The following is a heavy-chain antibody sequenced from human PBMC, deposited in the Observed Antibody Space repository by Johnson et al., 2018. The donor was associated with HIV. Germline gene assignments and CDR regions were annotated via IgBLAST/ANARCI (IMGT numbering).Heavy chain of an antibody. CDR2: INSDGSST. CDR1: GFTFSFYW. CDR3: ARAGPYCSGGSGYSPDAFDI. Sequence: VQLVESGGGLVQPGGSLRLSCAASGFTFSFYWMHWVRQVPGKGLVWVSRINSDGSSTSYADSVKGRFTISRDNAKNTLYLQVNSLRAEDTALYYCARAGPYCSGGSGYSPDAFDIWGQGTMVTVSS. D-gene: IGHD2-15*01. J-gene: IGHJ3*02. V-gene: IGHV3-74*01.